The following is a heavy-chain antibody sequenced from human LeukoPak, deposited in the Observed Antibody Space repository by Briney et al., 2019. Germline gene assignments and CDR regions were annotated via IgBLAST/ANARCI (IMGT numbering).Heavy chain of an antibody. J-gene: IGHJ4*02. CDR3: ARHPSSTSCYFNY. D-gene: IGHD2-2*01. Sequence: SETLSLTCSVSGGSVSSSSYYWGWIRQPPGKGLEWIGSLHYTGRTDYNPSLKGRLTILVDKSKNQFSLELKSVTAADTAVYYCARHPSSTSCYFNYWGQGALVTVSS. CDR2: LHYTGRT. V-gene: IGHV4-39*01. CDR1: GGSVSSSSYY.